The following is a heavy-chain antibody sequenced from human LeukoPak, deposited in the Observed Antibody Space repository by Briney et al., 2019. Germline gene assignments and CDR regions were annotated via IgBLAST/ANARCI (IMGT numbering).Heavy chain of an antibody. V-gene: IGHV3-23*01. CDR2: MSADSATT. CDR1: GFNFGSYS. D-gene: IGHD4-17*01. J-gene: IGHJ4*02. Sequence: GGSLRLSCAASGFNFGSYSMTWVRQAPGKGLEWVSVMSADSATTFYADSVKGRFTISRDNSKNTLYLQMNSLRAEDTAVYYCATPPTVTRNYWGQGILVTVSS. CDR3: ATPPTVTRNY.